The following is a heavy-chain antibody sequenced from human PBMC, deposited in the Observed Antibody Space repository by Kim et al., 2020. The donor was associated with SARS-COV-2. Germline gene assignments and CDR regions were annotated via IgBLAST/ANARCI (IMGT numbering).Heavy chain of an antibody. D-gene: IGHD5-12*01. V-gene: IGHV3-23*01. J-gene: IGHJ4*02. Sequence: GGSLRLSCEASGFIFSSYAMIWVRQGPGKGLEWVSAISGSGRNTYYGDSVRGRFTISRDNFKNKLFLQMDSLRAEDTAVYYCSAYDDYFHHWGQGTLVTVSS. CDR3: SAYDDYFHH. CDR1: GFIFSSYA. CDR2: ISGSGRNT.